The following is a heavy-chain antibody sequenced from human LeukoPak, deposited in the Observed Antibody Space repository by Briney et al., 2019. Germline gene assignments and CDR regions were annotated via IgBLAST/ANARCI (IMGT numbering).Heavy chain of an antibody. CDR1: GASIRSYY. J-gene: IGHJ4*02. Sequence: KPSETLSLTCTVSGASIRSYYWSWIRQPPGMGLEWVGDMYYSGSTNYNPSLKSRVTISVDTSKNQFSLKLTSVTAADTAVYYCASRYSGGYSEFDYWGQGTLVTVSS. V-gene: IGHV4-59*08. CDR3: ASRYSGGYSEFDY. D-gene: IGHD1-26*01. CDR2: MYYSGST.